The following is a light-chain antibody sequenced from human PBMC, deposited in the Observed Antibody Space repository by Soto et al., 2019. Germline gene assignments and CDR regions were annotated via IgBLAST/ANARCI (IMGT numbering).Light chain of an antibody. CDR1: QIVLYSSNNKNY. V-gene: IGKV4-1*01. CDR2: VAS. Sequence: DIVMTQSQDSLAVSLCERATINFKSIQIVLYSSNNKNYLAWYQQKPGKAPKLLIYVASTLQSGVPSRFSGSGSGTDFTLTISSLQPEDFAAYYCQQFNSYPLTSGQGTLPEVK. CDR3: QQFNSYPLT. J-gene: IGKJ5*01.